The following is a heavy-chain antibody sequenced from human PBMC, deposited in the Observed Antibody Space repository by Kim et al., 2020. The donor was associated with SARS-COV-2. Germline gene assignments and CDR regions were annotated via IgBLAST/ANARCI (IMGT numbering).Heavy chain of an antibody. Sequence: VKGRCTISRDNSKNSLYLQMNSLRTEDTALYYCAKVQMAVISVVAYYFDYWGQGALVTVSS. J-gene: IGHJ4*02. V-gene: IGHV3-43*01. CDR3: AKVQMAVISVVAYYFDY. D-gene: IGHD2-15*01.